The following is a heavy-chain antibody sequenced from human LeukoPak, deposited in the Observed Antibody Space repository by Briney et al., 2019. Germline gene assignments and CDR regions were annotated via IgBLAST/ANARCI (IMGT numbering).Heavy chain of an antibody. V-gene: IGHV1-2*02. J-gene: IGHJ6*03. D-gene: IGHD4-17*01. Sequence: PWASVKVSCKASGGTFSSYAISWVRQAPGQGLEWMGWINPNSGGTNYAQKFQGRVTMTRDTSISTAYMELSRLRSDDTAVYYCARSYGDYGYYYYMDVWGKGTTVTVSS. CDR1: GGTFSSYA. CDR3: ARSYGDYGYYYYMDV. CDR2: INPNSGGT.